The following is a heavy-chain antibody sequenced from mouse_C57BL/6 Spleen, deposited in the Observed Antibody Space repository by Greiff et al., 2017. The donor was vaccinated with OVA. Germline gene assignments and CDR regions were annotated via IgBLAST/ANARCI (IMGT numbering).Heavy chain of an antibody. CDR2: IDPNSGGT. Sequence: QVQLQQSGAELVKPGASVKLSCKASGYTFTSYWMHWVKQRPGRGLEWIGRIDPNSGGTKYNEKFKSKATLTVDKPSSTAYMQLISLTSEDSAVYYCAREGSNYVNYAMDYWGQGTSVTVSS. CDR1: GYTFTSYW. J-gene: IGHJ4*01. V-gene: IGHV1-72*01. D-gene: IGHD2-5*01. CDR3: AREGSNYVNYAMDY.